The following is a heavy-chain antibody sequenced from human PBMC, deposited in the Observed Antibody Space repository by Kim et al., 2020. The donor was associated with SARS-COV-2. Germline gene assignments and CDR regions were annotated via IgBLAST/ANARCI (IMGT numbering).Heavy chain of an antibody. CDR1: GFTFSSYG. Sequence: GGSLRLSCAASGFTFSSYGMHWVRQAPGKGLEWVAVISYDGSNKYYADSVKGRFTISRDNSKNTLYLQMNSLRAEDTAVYYCARKGRVVAALGDYWGQGTLVTVSS. CDR2: ISYDGSNK. CDR3: ARKGRVVAALGDY. V-gene: IGHV3-33*05. J-gene: IGHJ4*02. D-gene: IGHD6-19*01.